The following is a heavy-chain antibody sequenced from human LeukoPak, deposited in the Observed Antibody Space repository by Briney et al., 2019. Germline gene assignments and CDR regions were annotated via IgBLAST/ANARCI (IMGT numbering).Heavy chain of an antibody. J-gene: IGHJ4*02. CDR2: ISSSSNYI. CDR1: ALTLSSYN. D-gene: IGHD6-13*01. CDR3: AREAGTGSWPFDH. Sequence: PGRSLTLSWAPSALTLSSYNMNWVRHDRRKWMGWDLSISSSSNYIYYADSVKGLFTISRDNAKNSLHLQMNSLRAEDTAVYYCAREAGTGSWPFDHWGQGTLVTVSS. V-gene: IGHV3-21*01.